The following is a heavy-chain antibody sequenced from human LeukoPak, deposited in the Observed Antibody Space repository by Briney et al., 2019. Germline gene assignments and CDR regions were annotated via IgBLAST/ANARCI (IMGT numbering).Heavy chain of an antibody. CDR1: GFTFSYYW. CDR2: IYSGGST. Sequence: QPGGSLRLSCAASGFTFSYYWMSWVRQAPGKGLEWVSVIYSGGSTYYADSVKGRFTISRDNSKNTLYLQMNSLRAEDTAVYYCARDSRRILPSDWGQGTLVTVSS. V-gene: IGHV3-66*01. D-gene: IGHD2-15*01. J-gene: IGHJ4*02. CDR3: ARDSRRILPSD.